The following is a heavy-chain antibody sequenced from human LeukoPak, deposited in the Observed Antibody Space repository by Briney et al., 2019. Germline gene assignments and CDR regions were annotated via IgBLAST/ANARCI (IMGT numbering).Heavy chain of an antibody. D-gene: IGHD1-14*01. CDR2: ISAYNGNT. Sequence: ASVKVSCKASGYTFTSYGISWVRQAPGQGLEWMGWISAYNGNTNYAQKLQGRVTMTTDTSTSTAYMELRSLRSDDTAVYYCARSGITNRWAPSAAPSDYWGQGTLVTVSS. J-gene: IGHJ4*02. CDR3: ARSGITNRWAPSAAPSDY. V-gene: IGHV1-18*01. CDR1: GYTFTSYG.